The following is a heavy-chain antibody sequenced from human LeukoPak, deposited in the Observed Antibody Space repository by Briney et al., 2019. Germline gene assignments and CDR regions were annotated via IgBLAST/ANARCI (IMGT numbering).Heavy chain of an antibody. V-gene: IGHV4-39*01. D-gene: IGHD3-22*01. J-gene: IGHJ5*02. Sequence: SETLSLTCTVSGGSISSYYWGWIRQPPGKGLEWVGSIYYSGSTYYNPSLKSRVTISVDTSKNQFSLKLSSVTAADTAVYYCARQGVTMTAHVWFDPWGQGTLVIVSS. CDR2: IYYSGST. CDR3: ARQGVTMTAHVWFDP. CDR1: GGSISSYY.